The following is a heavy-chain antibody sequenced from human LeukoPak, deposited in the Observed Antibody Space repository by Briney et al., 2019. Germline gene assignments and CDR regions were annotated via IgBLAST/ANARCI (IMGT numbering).Heavy chain of an antibody. D-gene: IGHD2-2*01. CDR1: GGSISSGDYY. J-gene: IGHJ6*02. CDR2: IYYSGST. CDR3: ASTSKNSNYGMDV. V-gene: IGHV4-30-4*01. Sequence: SQTLSLTCTVSGGSISSGDYYWSWIRQPPGKGLEWIGYIYYSGSTYYNPSLKSRVTISVDTSKNQFSLKLSSVTAADTAVYYCASTSKNSNYGMDVWGQGTTVTVSS.